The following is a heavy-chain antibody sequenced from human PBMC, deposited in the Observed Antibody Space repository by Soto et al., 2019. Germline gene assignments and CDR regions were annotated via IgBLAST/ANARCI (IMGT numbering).Heavy chain of an antibody. CDR2: IYYSGST. D-gene: IGHD2-15*01. Sequence: SEPLSLTCTVSGGSISSRGYYWSWIRQHPGKGLEWIGYIYYSGSTYYNPSLKSRVTISVDTSKNQFSLKLSSVTAADTAVYYCARDNGIYCSGGSCYNWFDPWGQGTLVTVSS. CDR3: ARDNGIYCSGGSCYNWFDP. CDR1: GGSISSRGYY. V-gene: IGHV4-31*03. J-gene: IGHJ5*02.